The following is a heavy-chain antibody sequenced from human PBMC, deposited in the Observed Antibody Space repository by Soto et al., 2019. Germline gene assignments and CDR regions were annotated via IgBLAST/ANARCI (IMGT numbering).Heavy chain of an antibody. J-gene: IGHJ4*02. D-gene: IGHD3-16*01. V-gene: IGHV1-69*01. CDR2: IIPIFGTA. CDR3: AEGYDYVWGSYN. CDR1: GGAFSSYA. Sequence: QVQLVQSGAEVKKPGSSVKVTCKASGGAFSSYAMSWVRQAPGQGLEWMGGIIPIFGTANYAQKFQGRVTITADESTSTAYMELSSLRSEDTAVYYCAEGYDYVWGSYNWGQGTLVTVSS.